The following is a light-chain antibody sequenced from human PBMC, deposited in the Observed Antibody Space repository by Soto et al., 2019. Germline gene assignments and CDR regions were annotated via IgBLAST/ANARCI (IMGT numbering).Light chain of an antibody. Sequence: EKLMTQSPTTLSMSPGERVTLSCRASQSVSSFLAWYQQKPGQAPRLLIYGASTRDSGVPSRFSGSGSGTEFTITISILQSEDFAAYYCQQSINCPPWTFGQRTKVEVK. CDR3: QQSINCPPWT. CDR2: GAS. V-gene: IGKV3-15*01. J-gene: IGKJ1*01. CDR1: QSVSSF.